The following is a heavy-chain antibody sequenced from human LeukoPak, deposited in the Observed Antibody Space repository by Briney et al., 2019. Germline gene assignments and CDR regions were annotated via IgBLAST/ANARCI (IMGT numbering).Heavy chain of an antibody. V-gene: IGHV3-23*01. Sequence: PGGSLRLSCAGSGFTFSSYAMTWVRQAPGTGLEWVSSISRSDGTTYYADSVKGRFTISRDNSKNTLFLQMNSLRAEDTAVYYCASGSGNFPNFDYWGQGTLVTVSS. CDR2: ISRSDGTT. D-gene: IGHD1-26*01. CDR3: ASGSGNFPNFDY. J-gene: IGHJ4*02. CDR1: GFTFSSYA.